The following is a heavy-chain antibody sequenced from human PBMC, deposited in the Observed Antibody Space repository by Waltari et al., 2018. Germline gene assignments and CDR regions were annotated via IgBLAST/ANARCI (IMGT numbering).Heavy chain of an antibody. Sequence: QVQLQESGPGLVKPSETLSLTCTVSGGSISSYYWSWIRQPPGKGLEWIGYIYYSGSTNFNPAHKRRVTISVDTSKNQFSLKLSSVTAADTAVYYCARGIAARPIYYWGQGTLVTVSS. V-gene: IGHV4-59*01. CDR2: IYYSGST. CDR3: ARGIAARPIYY. CDR1: GGSISSYY. J-gene: IGHJ4*02. D-gene: IGHD6-6*01.